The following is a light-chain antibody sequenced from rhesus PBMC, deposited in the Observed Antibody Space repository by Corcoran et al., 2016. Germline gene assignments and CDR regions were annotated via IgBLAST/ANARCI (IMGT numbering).Light chain of an antibody. CDR3: QQYTSRPYS. CDR1: QGISSR. Sequence: DIQMTQSPSSLSASVGDTVTITCRASQGISSRLAWYQQKPGKAPKLLIYKASSLQSGVPSRFSGSGAGTDFTLTITSLQSEDFATYFCQQYTSRPYSFGPGTKVEIK. V-gene: IGKV1-22*01. CDR2: KAS. J-gene: IGKJ2*01.